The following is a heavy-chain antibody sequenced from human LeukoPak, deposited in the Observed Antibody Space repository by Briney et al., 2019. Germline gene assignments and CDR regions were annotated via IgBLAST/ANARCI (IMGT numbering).Heavy chain of an antibody. Sequence: GASVKVSCKASGYTFTSYGISWVRQAPGQGLEWMGSISAYNGNTNYAQKLQGRVTMTTDTSTSTAYMELRSLRSDDTAVYYCARGGGVNYYGSGLFDYWGQGTLVTVSS. CDR2: ISAYNGNT. J-gene: IGHJ4*02. D-gene: IGHD3-10*01. V-gene: IGHV1-18*01. CDR3: ARGGGVNYYGSGLFDY. CDR1: GYTFTSYG.